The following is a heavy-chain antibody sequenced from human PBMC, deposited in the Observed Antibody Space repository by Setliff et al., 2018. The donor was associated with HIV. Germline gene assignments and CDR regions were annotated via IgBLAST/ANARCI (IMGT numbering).Heavy chain of an antibody. V-gene: IGHV4-59*11. Sequence: SETLSLTCIVPGGSISSHYWRWIRQPPGKGLEWIGYIYYSGGTTYNPSLKCRVTISVGASKIQFSLNLTSVTVADKAIYYCAGYTTAWFAPYWGQGKLVTVSS. CDR1: GGSISSHY. CDR3: AGYTTAWFAPY. J-gene: IGHJ4*02. CDR2: IYYSGGT. D-gene: IGHD6-19*01.